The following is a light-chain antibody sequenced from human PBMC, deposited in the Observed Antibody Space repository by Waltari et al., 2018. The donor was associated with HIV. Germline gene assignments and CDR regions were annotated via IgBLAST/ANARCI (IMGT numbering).Light chain of an antibody. CDR3: QSYDSSLSGVI. J-gene: IGLJ2*01. CDR2: GNN. V-gene: IGLV1-40*01. Sequence: QFVLTQPPSVSGAPGQRVTISCSGSSSNIGAGYDVHWFQQLPGTAPKLLIYGNNNRSSGVPDRFSGSKSGTSASLAITGLQAEDEADYYCQSYDSSLSGVIFGGGTKLTVL. CDR1: SSNIGAGYD.